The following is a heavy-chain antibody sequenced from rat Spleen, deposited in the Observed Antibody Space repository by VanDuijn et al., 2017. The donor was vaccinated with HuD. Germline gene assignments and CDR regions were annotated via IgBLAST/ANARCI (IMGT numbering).Heavy chain of an antibody. V-gene: IGHV3-3*01. CDR1: GYSITSSYR. D-gene: IGHD4-3*01. Sequence: EVQLQESGPGLVKPSQSLSLTCSVTGYSITSSYRWNWIRKFPRNNLEWMGVINSVGSTNYNPVLKSRIPISRDTSKNQFFLQVRSVTTEDTATYYCARHNSGYGVMDAWGQGASVTVSS. CDR3: ARHNSGYGVMDA. CDR2: INSVGST. J-gene: IGHJ4*01.